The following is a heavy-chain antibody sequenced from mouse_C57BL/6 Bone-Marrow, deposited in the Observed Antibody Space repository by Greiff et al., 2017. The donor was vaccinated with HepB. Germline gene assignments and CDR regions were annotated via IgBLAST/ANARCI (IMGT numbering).Heavy chain of an antibody. D-gene: IGHD2-1*01. J-gene: IGHJ1*03. CDR3: ARCNYPSYWYFDV. V-gene: IGHV1-19*01. CDR1: GYTFTDYY. Sequence: VQLQQSGPVLVKPGASVKMSCKASGYTFTDYYMNWVKQSHGKSLEWIGVINPYNGGTSYNQKFKGKATLTVDKSSSTAYMELNSLTSEDSAVYYCARCNYPSYWYFDVWGTGTTVTVSS. CDR2: INPYNGGT.